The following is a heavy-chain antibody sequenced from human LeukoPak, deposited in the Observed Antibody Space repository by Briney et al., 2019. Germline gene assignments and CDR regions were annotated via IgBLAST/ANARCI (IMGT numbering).Heavy chain of an antibody. V-gene: IGHV1-8*01. CDR1: GYTFTNYD. CDR3: AREGGGYGTFDP. CDR2: MNPNSGNT. J-gene: IGHJ5*02. Sequence: ASVKVSCKASGYTFTNYDINWVRQATGQGLEWMGWMNPNSGNTGYAQKFQGRVTMTRNTSISTAYMELSSLRSEDTAVYYCAREGGGYGTFDPWGQGTLVTVSS. D-gene: IGHD6-25*01.